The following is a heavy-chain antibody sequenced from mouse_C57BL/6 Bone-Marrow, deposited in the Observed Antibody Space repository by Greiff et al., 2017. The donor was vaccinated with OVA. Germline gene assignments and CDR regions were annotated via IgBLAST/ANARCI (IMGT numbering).Heavy chain of an antibody. CDR2: IRSKSSNYAT. CDR1: GFTFNTYA. J-gene: IGHJ1*03. V-gene: IGHV10-3*01. D-gene: IGHD1-1*01. CDR3: VREATVVATRYFDV. Sequence: DVKLVESGGGLVQPKGSLKLSCAASGFTFNTYAMHWVRQAPGKGLEWVARIRSKSSNYATYYADSVKDRFTISRDDSQSMLYLQMNNLKTEDTAMYYCVREATVVATRYFDVWGTGTTVTVSS.